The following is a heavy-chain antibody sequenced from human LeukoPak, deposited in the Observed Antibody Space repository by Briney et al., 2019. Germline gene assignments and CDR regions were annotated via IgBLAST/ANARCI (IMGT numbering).Heavy chain of an antibody. J-gene: IGHJ4*02. V-gene: IGHV4-59*01. D-gene: IGHD3-16*01. CDR2: IYYTGSI. Sequence: GSLRLSCAASGFTFSNAWMSWVRQAPGKGLEWIGYIYYTGSINYNPSLKSRVTISVDTSKNQFSLKLSSVTAADTAVYYCARAGAGNEYVGLFDYWGQGTLVTVSS. CDR3: ARAGAGNEYVGLFDY. CDR1: GFTFSNAW.